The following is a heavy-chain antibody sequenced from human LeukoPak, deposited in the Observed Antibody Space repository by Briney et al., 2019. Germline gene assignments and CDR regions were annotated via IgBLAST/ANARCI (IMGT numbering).Heavy chain of an antibody. J-gene: IGHJ4*02. CDR2: INHSGST. D-gene: IGHD2-2*02. Sequence: SETLSLTCAVYGGSFSGYCWSWIRQPPGKGLEWIGEINHSGSTNYNPSLKSRVTISVDTSKNQFSLKLSSVTAADTAVYYCARPRLATNGLDCSSTSCYTHPFDYWGQGTLVTVSS. CDR1: GGSFSGYC. CDR3: ARPRLATNGLDCSSTSCYTHPFDY. V-gene: IGHV4-34*01.